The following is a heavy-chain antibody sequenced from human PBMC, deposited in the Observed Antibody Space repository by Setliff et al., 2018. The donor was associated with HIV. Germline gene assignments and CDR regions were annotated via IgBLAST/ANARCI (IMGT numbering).Heavy chain of an antibody. Sequence: SETLSLTCAVYGGSFSGYNWSWIRQPPGKGLEWIGSIYYSGSTYYNPSLKSRVTISVDTSNNQISLRLSSVTAADTAMYYCVRDDYGYNGKGFDYWGPGTLVTVSS. CDR1: GGSFSGYN. V-gene: IGHV4-34*01. D-gene: IGHD4-17*01. CDR3: VRDDYGYNGKGFDY. CDR2: IYYSGST. J-gene: IGHJ4*02.